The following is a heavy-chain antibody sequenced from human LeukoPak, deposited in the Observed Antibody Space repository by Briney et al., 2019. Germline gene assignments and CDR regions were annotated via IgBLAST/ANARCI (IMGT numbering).Heavy chain of an antibody. D-gene: IGHD1-7*01. CDR1: GASISSSIFY. CDR3: ARHQDTGNYERAFDI. Sequence: SETLSLTCTVSGASISSSIFYWGWVRQPPGKGLEWIGSVFYGRTSYYNPSLKSRATISVDTSRNQFSLNLSSMTAADTAMYYCARHQDTGNYERAFDIWGLGTMVTVSS. V-gene: IGHV4-39*01. J-gene: IGHJ3*02. CDR2: VFYGRTS.